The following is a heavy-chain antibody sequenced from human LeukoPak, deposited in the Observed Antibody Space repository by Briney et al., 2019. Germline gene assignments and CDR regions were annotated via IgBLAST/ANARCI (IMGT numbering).Heavy chain of an antibody. CDR1: GGSISSYY. J-gene: IGHJ4*02. Sequence: PSETLSLTCTVSGGSISSYYWSWIRQPPGKGLEWIGYIYYSGSTNYNPSLKSRVTISVDTSKNQFSLKLSSVTAADTAVYYCAREIGSYGDYDYWGQGTLVTVSS. CDR3: AREIGSYGDYDY. V-gene: IGHV4-59*12. D-gene: IGHD4-17*01. CDR2: IYYSGST.